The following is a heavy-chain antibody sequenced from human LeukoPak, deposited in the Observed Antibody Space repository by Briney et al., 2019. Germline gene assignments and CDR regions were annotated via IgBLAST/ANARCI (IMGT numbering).Heavy chain of an antibody. CDR3: ARAHKALSCTNGVCPDYYYYYMDV. CDR2: IYTSGST. CDR1: GGSIGSYY. J-gene: IGHJ6*03. D-gene: IGHD2-8*01. Sequence: SETLSLTCTVSGGSIGSYYWSWIRQPAGKGLEWIGRIYTSGSTNYNPSLKSRVTMSVDTSKNQFSLKLSSVTAADTAVYYCARAHKALSCTNGVCPDYYYYYMDVWGKGTTVTVSS. V-gene: IGHV4-4*07.